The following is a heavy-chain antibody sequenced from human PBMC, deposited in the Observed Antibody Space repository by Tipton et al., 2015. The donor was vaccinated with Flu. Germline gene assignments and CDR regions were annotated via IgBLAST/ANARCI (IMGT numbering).Heavy chain of an antibody. D-gene: IGHD3-10*01. J-gene: IGHJ4*02. CDR3: ARGSGSGTDVTFYF. CDR2: VYPSGSA. V-gene: IGHV4-61*02. CDR1: GGSISSGSYY. Sequence: TLSLTCTVSGGSISSGSYYWSWIRQPAGKGLEWIGRVYPSGSAKYNPSLKSRVTMSVDTSKNQFSLKLSSVTAADTAVYYCARGSGSGTDVTFYFWGQGTLVTVSS.